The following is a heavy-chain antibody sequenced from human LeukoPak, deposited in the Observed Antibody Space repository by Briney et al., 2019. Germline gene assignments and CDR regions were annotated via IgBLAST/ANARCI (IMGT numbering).Heavy chain of an antibody. CDR1: GYSFTHYW. J-gene: IGHJ4*02. D-gene: IGHD3-9*01. V-gene: IGHV5-51*01. CDR2: IYPGDSDT. CDR3: ARLTGYYNPGDY. Sequence: GESPKIPCNGSGYSFTHYWIRWGRQTPAKGLEGMGIIYPGDSDTSYSPSFQGQVTISADKSISTAYLQWSSLKASDTAMYYCARLTGYYNPGDYWGQGTLVTVSS.